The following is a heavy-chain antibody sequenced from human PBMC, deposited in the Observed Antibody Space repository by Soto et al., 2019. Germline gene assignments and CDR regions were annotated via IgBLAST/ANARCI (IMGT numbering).Heavy chain of an antibody. CDR1: GYPFIKYG. Sequence: QLQLVQSAAEVKKPGASVRVSCKAYGYPFIKYGISWIRQAPEQGLEWMGWIKVDSGYTNYAQKFQGRVTMTADTSSDTAFMDLRSLRLDDTAVYFCATSYDTGFDPWGQGILVSVSS. J-gene: IGHJ5*02. D-gene: IGHD3-9*01. CDR3: ATSYDTGFDP. V-gene: IGHV1-18*04. CDR2: IKVDSGYT.